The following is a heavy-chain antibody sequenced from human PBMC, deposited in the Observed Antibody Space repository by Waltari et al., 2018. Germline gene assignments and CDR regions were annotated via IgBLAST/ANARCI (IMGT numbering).Heavy chain of an antibody. CDR2: LSGTSDYK. V-gene: IGHV3-21*01. CDR1: GFTFSYYT. D-gene: IGHD2-2*01. Sequence: EVQLVESGGGLVKPGGSLRLSCAASGFTFSYYTMNWVRQAPGKGLEWVPSLSGTSDYKYYSDSVKGRFTISRDNAKNLLYLQMNSLRAEDAAIYYCARDTVPTAIDLDYWGQGTLVTVSS. CDR3: ARDTVPTAIDLDY. J-gene: IGHJ4*02.